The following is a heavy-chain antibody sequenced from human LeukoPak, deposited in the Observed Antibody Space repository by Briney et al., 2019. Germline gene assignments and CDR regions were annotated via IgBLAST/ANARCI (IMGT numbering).Heavy chain of an antibody. J-gene: IGHJ4*02. CDR2: IYYSGST. V-gene: IGHV4-59*01. CDR3: ARLLKTDSSSDY. Sequence: SETLSLTCTVPGGSLTNYYWSWIRQPPGERLEWIGYIYYSGSTDYNPSLKSRVTMSVDTSKNQFSLKLNSVTPADTAVYYCARLLKTDSSSDYWGQGTLVTVSS. CDR1: GGSLTNYY. D-gene: IGHD6-6*01.